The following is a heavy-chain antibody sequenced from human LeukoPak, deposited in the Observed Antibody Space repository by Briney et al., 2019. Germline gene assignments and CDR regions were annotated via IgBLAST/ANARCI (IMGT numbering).Heavy chain of an antibody. CDR2: IYYSGST. D-gene: IGHD2-21*02. CDR3: ARDHIVVVTATQYYYGMDV. V-gene: IGHV4-30-4*01. CDR1: GGSISSGDYY. Sequence: SQTLSLTCTVSGGSISSGDYYWSWIRQPPGKGLEWIGYIYYSGSTYYNPSLKSRVTISVNTSKNQFSLKLSSVTAADTAVYYCARDHIVVVTATQYYYGMDVWGQGTTVTVSS. J-gene: IGHJ6*02.